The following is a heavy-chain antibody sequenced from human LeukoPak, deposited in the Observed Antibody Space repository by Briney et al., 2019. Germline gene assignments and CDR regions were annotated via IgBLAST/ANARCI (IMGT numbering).Heavy chain of an antibody. CDR2: INPNSGGT. V-gene: IGHV1-2*06. Sequence: ASVKVSYKASGYTFTGYYMHWVRQAPGQGLEWMGRINPNSGGTNYAQKFQGRVTMTRDTSISTAYMELSRLRSDDTAVYYCAIPFQEQQLVEIDYWGQGTLVTVSS. J-gene: IGHJ4*02. CDR3: AIPFQEQQLVEIDY. CDR1: GYTFTGYY. D-gene: IGHD6-13*01.